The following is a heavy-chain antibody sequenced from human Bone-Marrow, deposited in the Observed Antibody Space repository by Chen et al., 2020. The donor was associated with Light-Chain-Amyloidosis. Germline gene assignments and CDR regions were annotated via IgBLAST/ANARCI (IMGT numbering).Heavy chain of an antibody. V-gene: IGHV3-73*01. D-gene: IGHD1-26*01. CDR2: IRSKANSYAT. CDR1: GFTVSSNY. Sequence: EVQLVETGGGLIQPGGSLRLSCAASGFTVSSNYLSWVRQAPGKGLEWVGRIRSKANSYATAYAASVKGRFTISRDDSKNTAYLQMNSLKTEDTAVYYCTRLGSGSYSVAYWGQGTLVTVSS. CDR3: TRLGSGSYSVAY. J-gene: IGHJ4*02.